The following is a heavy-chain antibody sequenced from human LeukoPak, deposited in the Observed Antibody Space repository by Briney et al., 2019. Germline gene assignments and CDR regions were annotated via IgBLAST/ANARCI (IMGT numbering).Heavy chain of an antibody. Sequence: PSETLSLTCAVYGGSFSGYYWSWIRQPPGKGLEWIGEINHSGSTNYNPSLKSRVTISVDTSKNQFSLKLSSVTAADTAVYYCAREASSLEGVDYWGQGTLVTVS. V-gene: IGHV4-34*01. CDR2: INHSGST. D-gene: IGHD6-6*01. J-gene: IGHJ4*02. CDR1: GGSFSGYY. CDR3: AREASSLEGVDY.